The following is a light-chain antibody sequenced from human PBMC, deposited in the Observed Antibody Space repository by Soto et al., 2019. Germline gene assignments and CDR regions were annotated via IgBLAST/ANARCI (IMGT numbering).Light chain of an antibody. CDR1: QSISSW. V-gene: IGKV1-5*03. Sequence: DIQMTQSPSTVSASVGYRFTITCRASQSISSWLAWYQQKPGKAPKLLIYKASSLESGVPSRFSGSGSGTEFTLTISSLQPDDFATYYCQQYNSYWTFGQGTKVDIK. J-gene: IGKJ1*01. CDR3: QQYNSYWT. CDR2: KAS.